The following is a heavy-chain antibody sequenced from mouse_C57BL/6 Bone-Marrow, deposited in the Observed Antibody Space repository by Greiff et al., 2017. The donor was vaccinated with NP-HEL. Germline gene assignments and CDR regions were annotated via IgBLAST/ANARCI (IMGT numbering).Heavy chain of an antibody. Sequence: QVQLQQPGAELVKPGASVKLSCKASGYTFTSYWMHWVKQRPGQGLEWIGMIHPNSGSTNYNEKFKSKATLTVDNPSSTAYMQLSSLTSEDSAVYYCARDDGYYVFGFAYWGQGALVTVSA. V-gene: IGHV1-64*01. CDR1: GYTFTSYW. D-gene: IGHD2-3*01. CDR2: IHPNSGST. CDR3: ARDDGYYVFGFAY. J-gene: IGHJ3*01.